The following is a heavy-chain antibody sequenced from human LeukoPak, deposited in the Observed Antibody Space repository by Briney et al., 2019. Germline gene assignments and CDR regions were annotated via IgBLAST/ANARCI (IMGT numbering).Heavy chain of an antibody. V-gene: IGHV3-53*01. Sequence: GGSLRLSCAASGFSVSGNYLIWVRQAPGRGLEWVSFINIHDDAFYADSVKGRFTVSRDNSKNILYLQMNSLRAEDTAIYYCARGLVYYDTTGSYLAERPYFDSWGQGTLVTVSS. CDR3: ARGLVYYDTTGSYLAERPYFDS. J-gene: IGHJ4*02. CDR1: GFSVSGNY. CDR2: INIHDDA. D-gene: IGHD3-16*01.